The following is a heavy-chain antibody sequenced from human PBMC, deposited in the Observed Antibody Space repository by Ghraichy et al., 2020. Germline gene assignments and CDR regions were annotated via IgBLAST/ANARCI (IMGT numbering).Heavy chain of an antibody. D-gene: IGHD3-10*01. CDR3: AKEGLASDDAFDI. CDR2: ISYDGSNK. Sequence: GGSLRLSCAASGFTFSSYVMHWVRQAPGKGLEWVALISYDGSNKYYVDSVKGRFTISRDNSMNTLYLQMNSLRAEDTAVYYCAKEGLASDDAFDIWGQGTMVTVSS. J-gene: IGHJ3*02. V-gene: IGHV3-30*18. CDR1: GFTFSSYV.